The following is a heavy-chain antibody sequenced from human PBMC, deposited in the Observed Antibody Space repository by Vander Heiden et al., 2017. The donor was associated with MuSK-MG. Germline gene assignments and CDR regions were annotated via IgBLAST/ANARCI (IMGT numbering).Heavy chain of an antibody. V-gene: IGHV3-7*01. CDR2: IKGDESEK. J-gene: IGHJ4*02. CDR1: GFTFTSYW. CDR3: ARTNNFDD. Sequence: EVQLVESGGGLVQPGGSLRLSCAASGFTFTSYWMGWVRQAPGKGLEWVANIKGDESEKNYVDSVKGRFTISRDSAKNSLYLQLNSLRAEDTAVYYCARTNNFDDWGQGTLVTVSS.